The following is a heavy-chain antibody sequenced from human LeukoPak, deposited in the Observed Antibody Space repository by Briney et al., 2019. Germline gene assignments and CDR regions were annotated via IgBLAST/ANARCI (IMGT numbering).Heavy chain of an antibody. D-gene: IGHD6-13*01. Sequence: GGSLGLSCAASGFTFSNAWMSWVRQAPGKGLEWVGRIKSKTDGGTTDYAAPVKGRFTISRDDSKNTLYLQMNSLKTEDTAVYYCTTDGFGSSRYYFDYWGQGTLVTVSS. J-gene: IGHJ4*02. V-gene: IGHV3-15*01. CDR2: IKSKTDGGTT. CDR3: TTDGFGSSRYYFDY. CDR1: GFTFSNAW.